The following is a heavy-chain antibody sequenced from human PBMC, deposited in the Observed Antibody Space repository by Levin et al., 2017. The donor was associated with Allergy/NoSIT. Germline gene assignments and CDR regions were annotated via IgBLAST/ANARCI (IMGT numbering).Heavy chain of an antibody. Sequence: LSLTCAASRFTFKNYGMHWVRQAPGKGLEWVAIIWYDGSNKYYADSVKGRFTISRDNSKNTLYLQMNSLRVEDTAVYYCARGSGNKDWYFDRWGRGTLVTVSS. D-gene: IGHD3-3*01. CDR2: IWYDGSNK. CDR3: ARGSGNKDWYFDR. V-gene: IGHV3-33*01. CDR1: RFTFKNYG. J-gene: IGHJ2*01.